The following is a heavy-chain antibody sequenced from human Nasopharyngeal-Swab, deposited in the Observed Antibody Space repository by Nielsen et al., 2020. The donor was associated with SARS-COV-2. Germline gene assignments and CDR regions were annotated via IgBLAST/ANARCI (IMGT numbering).Heavy chain of an antibody. CDR3: ASGWRWADDY. J-gene: IGHJ4*02. V-gene: IGHV3-64*01. CDR1: GFTFSSYA. D-gene: IGHD5-24*01. CDR2: ISSNGGST. Sequence: GESLKISCAASGFTFSSYAMHWVRQAPGKGLEYVSAISSNGGSTYYANSVKGRFTISRDNSKNTLYLQMGSLRAEDMAVYYCASGWRWADDYWGQGTLVTVSS.